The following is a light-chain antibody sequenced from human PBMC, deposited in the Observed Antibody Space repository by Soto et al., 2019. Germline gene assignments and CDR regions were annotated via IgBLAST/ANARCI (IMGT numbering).Light chain of an antibody. Sequence: ETVLTQSPATLSLSPGERATLSCRASQGIGSYLVWYQQKRGQAPRLLIYDASIRATGIPVRFTGSGSGTDFTLTITRLEPEDFAVYYCQRYGASTTFGQGTKVDI. V-gene: IGKV3-11*01. CDR1: QGIGSY. CDR2: DAS. J-gene: IGKJ1*01. CDR3: QRYGASTT.